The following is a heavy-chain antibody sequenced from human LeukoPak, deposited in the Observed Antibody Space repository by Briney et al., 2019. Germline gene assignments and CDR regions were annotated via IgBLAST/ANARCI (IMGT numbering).Heavy chain of an antibody. V-gene: IGHV3-66*01. CDR1: GFTVSSNY. J-gene: IGHJ3*02. CDR3: ARRPRWLLVCDAFDI. Sequence: PGGSLRLSCAASGFTVSSNYMSWVRQAPGKGLEWVSVIYSGGSTYYADSVKGRFTISRDNSKNTLYLQMNSLRAEDTAVYYCARRPRWLLVCDAFDIWGQGTMVTVSS. CDR2: IYSGGST. D-gene: IGHD3-22*01.